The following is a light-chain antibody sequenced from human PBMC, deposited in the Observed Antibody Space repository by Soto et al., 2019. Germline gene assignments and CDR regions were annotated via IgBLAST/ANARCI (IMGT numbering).Light chain of an antibody. J-gene: IGKJ5*01. CDR3: QQRSNWPM. CDR2: DAS. V-gene: IGKV3-11*01. CDR1: QSVSSY. Sequence: EIVLTQSPATLSLSPGERATLSCRASQSVSSYLAWSQHKPGQAPRLLIYDASNRATGIPARFSGSGSGTDFTLTISSLEPEDFAVYYCQQRSNWPMFGQGTRLEIK.